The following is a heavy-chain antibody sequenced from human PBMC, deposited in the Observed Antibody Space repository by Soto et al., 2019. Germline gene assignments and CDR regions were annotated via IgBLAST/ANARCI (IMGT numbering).Heavy chain of an antibody. D-gene: IGHD6-13*01. Sequence: AGWSLSVWWGAAGVTGGNNYRSWVRQAPGKGLEWVSVIYSGGSTYYADSVKGRFTISRDNAKNTLFLQMNSLRAEDTAVYFCASGGSSLNFDSRGQGTLVTVSS. CDR1: GVTGGNNY. V-gene: IGHV3-66*01. CDR3: ASGGSSLNFDS. CDR2: IYSGGST. J-gene: IGHJ4*02.